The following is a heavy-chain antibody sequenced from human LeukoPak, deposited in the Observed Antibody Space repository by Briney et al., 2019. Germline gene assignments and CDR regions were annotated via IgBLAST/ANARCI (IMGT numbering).Heavy chain of an antibody. CDR2: ISGSGGST. Sequence: PGGSLRLSCAASGFTFSDYYMSWIRQAPGKGLEWVSAISGSGGSTYYADSVKGRFTISRDNSKNTLYLQMNSLRAEDTAVYYCAKDLASRAWLQLQYRPYWGQGTLVTVSS. CDR1: GFTFSDYY. J-gene: IGHJ4*02. D-gene: IGHD5-12*01. CDR3: AKDLASRAWLQLQYRPY. V-gene: IGHV3-23*01.